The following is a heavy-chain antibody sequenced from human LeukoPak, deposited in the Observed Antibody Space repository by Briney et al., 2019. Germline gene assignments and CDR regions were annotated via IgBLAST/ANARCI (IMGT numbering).Heavy chain of an antibody. D-gene: IGHD2-2*01. CDR1: GGSFSGYY. Sequence: SETLSLTCAVYGGSFSGYYWSWIRQPPGKGLGWIGEINHSGSTNYNPSLKSRVTISVDTSKNQFSLKLSSVTAADTAVYYCARARHDIVVVPAASSGYNFDYWGQGTLSPSPQ. CDR2: INHSGST. CDR3: ARARHDIVVVPAASSGYNFDY. V-gene: IGHV4-34*01. J-gene: IGHJ4*02.